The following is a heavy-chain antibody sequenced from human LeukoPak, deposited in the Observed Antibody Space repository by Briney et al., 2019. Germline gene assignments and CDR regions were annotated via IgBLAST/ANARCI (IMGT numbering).Heavy chain of an antibody. V-gene: IGHV1-2*02. CDR1: GYTFTGYY. CDR3: AGGTSGYSSGWYVY. D-gene: IGHD6-19*01. J-gene: IGHJ4*02. CDR2: INPNSGGT. Sequence: ASVKVSCKASGYTFTGYYMHWVRQAPGQGLEWMAWINPNSGGTNYAQKFQGRVTMTRDTSISTAYMELSRLRSDDTAVYYCAGGTSGYSSGWYVYWGQGTLVTVSS.